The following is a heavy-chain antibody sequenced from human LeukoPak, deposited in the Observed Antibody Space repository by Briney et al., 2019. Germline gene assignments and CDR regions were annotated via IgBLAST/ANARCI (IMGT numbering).Heavy chain of an antibody. Sequence: PSATLSLTCTVSGGSISSSSYYWGWIRQPPGKGREWIGSIYYSGSTYYNPSLKSRVTISVDTSKNQFSLKLSSVTAADMAVYYCARPSAQYGGYVGYWGQGTLVSVSS. V-gene: IGHV4-39*01. CDR1: GGSISSSSYY. J-gene: IGHJ4*02. CDR2: IYYSGST. CDR3: ARPSAQYGGYVGY. D-gene: IGHD5-12*01.